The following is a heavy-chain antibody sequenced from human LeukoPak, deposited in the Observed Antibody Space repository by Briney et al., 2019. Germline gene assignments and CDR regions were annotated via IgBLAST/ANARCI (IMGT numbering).Heavy chain of an antibody. J-gene: IGHJ4*02. CDR3: ARNVYFSPPGTPVQTPYFDY. CDR1: GGSISSSCYF. CDR2: ICYSGST. D-gene: IGHD4-23*01. V-gene: IGHV4-39*07. Sequence: PSETLSLTCTVSGGSISSSCYFWAWIRQPPGKGLEWIGHICYSGSTFYNPSLKSRVTMSVDTSKKQFSLRLSSPTAADTAVYFCARNVYFSPPGTPVQTPYFDYWGQGALVTVSS.